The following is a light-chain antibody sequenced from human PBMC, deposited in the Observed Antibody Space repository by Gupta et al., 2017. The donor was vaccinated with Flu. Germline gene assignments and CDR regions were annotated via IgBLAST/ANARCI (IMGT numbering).Light chain of an antibody. J-gene: IGKJ2*01. CDR3: QHYAGSSMYT. CDR1: QSVLSSY. Sequence: DTVLTQSPDTLSVSPGERVTLPCRASQSVLSSYLAWYQQKLGQAPRLLIYGASSRASGIPDRLSGSGSGTDFTLTISRLEPEDIAVYYCQHYAGSSMYTFGQGTKLEIK. CDR2: GAS. V-gene: IGKV3-20*01.